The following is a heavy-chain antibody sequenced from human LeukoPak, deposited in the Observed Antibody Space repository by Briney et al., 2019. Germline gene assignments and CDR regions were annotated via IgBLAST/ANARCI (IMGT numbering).Heavy chain of an antibody. J-gene: IGHJ4*02. CDR2: INPNSGGT. CDR1: GYTFTGYY. Sequence: ASVKVSCKASGYTFTGYYMHWVRQAPGQGLEWMGWINPNSGGTNHAQKFQGRVTMTRDTSISTAYMELSRLRSDDTAVYYCARDAGRGGNDYWGQGTLVTVSS. V-gene: IGHV1-2*02. CDR3: ARDAGRGGNDY. D-gene: IGHD1-1*01.